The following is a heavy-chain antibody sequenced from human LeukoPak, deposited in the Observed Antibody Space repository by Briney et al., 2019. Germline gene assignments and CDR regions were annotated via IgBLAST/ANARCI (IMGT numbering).Heavy chain of an antibody. Sequence: GGSLRLSCAASGYTFSSYGMHWVRQAPGKGLEWVAVIWYDGSNKYYADSVKGRFTISRDNAKNSLYLQMNSLRAEDTAVYYCASSGITIFGVVINWGQGTLVTVSS. J-gene: IGHJ4*02. V-gene: IGHV3-33*03. D-gene: IGHD3-3*01. CDR3: ASSGITIFGVVIN. CDR1: GYTFSSYG. CDR2: IWYDGSNK.